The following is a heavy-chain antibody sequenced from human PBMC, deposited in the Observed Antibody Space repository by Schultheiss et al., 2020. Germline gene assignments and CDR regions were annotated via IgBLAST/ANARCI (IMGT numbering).Heavy chain of an antibody. Sequence: SETLSLTCTVSGDSISSSTYYWGWIRQPPGKGLEWIASINYSGSTSSNPSLKSRVTISVDTSKNQFSLKLSSVTAADTAVYYCARGRIRGVIPYQYWGQGTLLTVSS. V-gene: IGHV4-39*07. CDR3: ARGRIRGVIPYQY. J-gene: IGHJ4*02. CDR2: INYSGST. CDR1: GDSISSSTYY. D-gene: IGHD3-10*01.